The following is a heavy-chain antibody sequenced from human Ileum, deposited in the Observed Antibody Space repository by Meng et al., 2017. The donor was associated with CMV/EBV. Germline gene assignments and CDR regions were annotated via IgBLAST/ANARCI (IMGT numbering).Heavy chain of an antibody. CDR1: GGSFSDYY. V-gene: IGHV4-4*07. D-gene: IGHD3-10*01. Sequence: VSLEGSGPGLVKPSETLFLSCTVSGGSFSDYYWNWIRQPAGQGLEWIGRIHSNGATDYNPSLQSRVTMSVDSSKNEFFLSLSFVTAADTAIYYCARRRGPRGYIDYWGQGILVTVSS. CDR3: ARRRGPRGYIDY. CDR2: IHSNGAT. J-gene: IGHJ4*02.